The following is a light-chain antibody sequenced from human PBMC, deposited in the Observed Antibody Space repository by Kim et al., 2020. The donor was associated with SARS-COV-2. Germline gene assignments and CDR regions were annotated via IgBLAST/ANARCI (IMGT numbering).Light chain of an antibody. CDR3: QHYRSSSPLT. CDR1: QSVGNW. J-gene: IGKJ1*01. Sequence: SVGDRVTITCRASQSVGNWLAWYQQKPGRAPKLLIYDVSNLDSGVPSRFSGSGSGTECTLAISSLQPDDFATYYCQHYRSSSPLTFGQGTKVDIK. V-gene: IGKV1-5*01. CDR2: DVS.